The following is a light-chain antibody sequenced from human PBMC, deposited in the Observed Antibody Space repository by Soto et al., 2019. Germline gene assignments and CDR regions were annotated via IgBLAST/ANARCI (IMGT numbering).Light chain of an antibody. CDR2: LNSDGSH. V-gene: IGLV4-69*01. Sequence: QLVLTQSPSASASLGASVKLTCTLSSGHSSYAIAWHQQQPEKGPRYLMKLNSDGSHSKGDGIPDRFSGSSSGAERYLTISSLQSEDEADYYCQTCGRRVVFGGGTKLTVL. CDR3: QTCGRRVV. CDR1: SGHSSYA. J-gene: IGLJ2*01.